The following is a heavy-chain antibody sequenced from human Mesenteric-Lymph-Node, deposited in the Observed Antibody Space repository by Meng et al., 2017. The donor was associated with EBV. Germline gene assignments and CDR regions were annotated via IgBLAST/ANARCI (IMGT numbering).Heavy chain of an antibody. J-gene: IGHJ4*02. CDR2: VYHRGSS. Sequence: QVHLQEAGPGLVKPSGTLSLTFTISGGSITSGDGWSWGRQHPGKGLEWIGQVYHRGSSSYNPSLKSRATISVDNSNNQFSLRLTSVTAADTAVYYCARGLGGSRNYYFDYWGQGTLVTVSS. CDR1: GGSITSGDG. CDR3: ARGLGGSRNYYFDY. V-gene: IGHV4-4*02. D-gene: IGHD3-16*01.